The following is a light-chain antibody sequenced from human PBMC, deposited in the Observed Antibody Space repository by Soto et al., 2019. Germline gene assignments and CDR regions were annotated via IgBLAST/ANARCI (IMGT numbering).Light chain of an antibody. CDR2: EAS. J-gene: IGKJ2*01. CDR1: QSTSSY. Sequence: EIVLTQSPATLSLSPGEIATLSCRASQSTSSYLAWYQHKPGQAPRLLIYEASNTATGIPTRFSGSGSGTYFTLTFSSLEPEDFAGYYCQQRSNWPPYTFGQGTKLEIK. CDR3: QQRSNWPPYT. V-gene: IGKV3-11*01.